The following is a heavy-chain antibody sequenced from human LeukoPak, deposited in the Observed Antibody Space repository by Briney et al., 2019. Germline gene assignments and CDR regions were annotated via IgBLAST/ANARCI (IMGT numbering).Heavy chain of an antibody. J-gene: IGHJ3*02. CDR2: ISYDGSNK. V-gene: IGHV3-30*04. D-gene: IGHD5-18*01. CDR3: AREGTAMVEGHDAFDI. CDR1: GFTFSSYA. Sequence: GGSLRLSCAASGFTFSSYAMHWVRQAPGKGLEWVAVISYDGSNKYYADSVKGRFTISRDNSKNTLYLQMNSLRAEDTAVYYRAREGTAMVEGHDAFDIWGQGTMVTVSS.